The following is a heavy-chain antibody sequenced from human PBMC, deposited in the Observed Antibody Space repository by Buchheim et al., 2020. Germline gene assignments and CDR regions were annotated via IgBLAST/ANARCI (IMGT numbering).Heavy chain of an antibody. J-gene: IGHJ6*03. CDR2: IYYSGST. CDR3: ARQKTDYYYMDV. CDR1: GDSVSSGSYY. Sequence: QVQLQESGPGLVKPSETLSLTCTVSGDSVSSGSYYWSWIRQPPGEGLEWIGYIYYSGSTHYNPSLKSRVIMSVDTSKNQFSLKLTSVTAADTAVFYCARQKTDYYYMDVWGKGTT. V-gene: IGHV4-61*01.